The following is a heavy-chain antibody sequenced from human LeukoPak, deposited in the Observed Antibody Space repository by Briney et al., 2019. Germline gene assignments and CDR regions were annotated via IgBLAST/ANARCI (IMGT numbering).Heavy chain of an antibody. D-gene: IGHD3-10*01. CDR3: AKSYYGSGSPPLDY. CDR1: GFTFRSYG. CDR2: IRYDGSNK. V-gene: IGHV3-30*02. Sequence: GGSLRLSCAASGFTFRSYGMHWVRQAPGKGLEWVAFIRYDGSNKYYADSVKGRFTISRDNSKNTLYLQMISLRAEDTAVYYCAKSYYGSGSPPLDYWGQGTLVTVSS. J-gene: IGHJ4*02.